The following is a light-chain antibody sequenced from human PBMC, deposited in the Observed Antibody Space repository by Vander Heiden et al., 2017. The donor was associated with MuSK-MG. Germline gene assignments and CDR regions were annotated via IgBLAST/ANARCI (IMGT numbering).Light chain of an antibody. CDR2: EAS. Sequence: MPQSPSSLSASVGDRVTITCRASQGISNYVNWYQQKPGKAPKVLMDEASSLERGVPSRFSGSGSGTDFTLTISSLQPEDIATYYCQQCYSNPRTFGQGTKVEIK. J-gene: IGKJ1*01. CDR1: QGISNY. V-gene: IGKV1-39*01. CDR3: QQCYSNPRT.